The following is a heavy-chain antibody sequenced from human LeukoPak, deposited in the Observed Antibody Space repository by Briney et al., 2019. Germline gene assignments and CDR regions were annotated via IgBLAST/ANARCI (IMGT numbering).Heavy chain of an antibody. CDR1: GFTFSSYA. J-gene: IGHJ3*02. Sequence: QPGGSLRLSCAASGFTFSSYAMSWVRQAPGKGLEWVSAISGSGGSTYYADSVKGRFTISRDNSKNTLYLQMNSLRAEDTAVYYCARKTAGLDYGGSWGAFDIWGQGTMVTVSS. D-gene: IGHD4-23*01. V-gene: IGHV3-23*01. CDR2: ISGSGGST. CDR3: ARKTAGLDYGGSWGAFDI.